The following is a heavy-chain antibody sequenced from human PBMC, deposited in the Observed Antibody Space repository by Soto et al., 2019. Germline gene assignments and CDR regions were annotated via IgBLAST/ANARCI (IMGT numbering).Heavy chain of an antibody. CDR2: IFYSGTT. CDR3: ARGRQPVYYDILTGYYDYFDY. CDR1: GGSISSSSYY. Sequence: SETLSLTCTVSGGSISSSSYYWGWIRQPPGKGLEWIGSIFYSGTTYYNPSLKSRVTISVDTSKNQFSLKLSSVTAADTAVYYCARGRQPVYYDILTGYYDYFDYWGQGTLVTVSS. D-gene: IGHD3-9*01. J-gene: IGHJ4*02. V-gene: IGHV4-39*01.